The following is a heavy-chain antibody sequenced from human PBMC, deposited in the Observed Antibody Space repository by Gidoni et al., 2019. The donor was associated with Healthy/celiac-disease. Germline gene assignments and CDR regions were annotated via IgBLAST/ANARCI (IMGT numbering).Heavy chain of an antibody. Sequence: QVQLVQSGAEVKKPGSAVKVSGKASGGTFSSYAISWGRQAPGQGLEWMGRIIPVLGIANYAQKFQGRVTITADKYTSTAYMELSSLRSEDTAVYYCARTKPPVIVATIGSYYDYGMDVWGQGTTVTVSS. CDR1: GGTFSSYA. CDR3: ARTKPPVIVATIGSYYDYGMDV. V-gene: IGHV1-69*09. D-gene: IGHD5-12*01. CDR2: IIPVLGIA. J-gene: IGHJ6*02.